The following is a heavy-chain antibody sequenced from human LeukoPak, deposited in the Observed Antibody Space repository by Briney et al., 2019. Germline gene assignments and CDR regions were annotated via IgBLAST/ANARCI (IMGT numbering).Heavy chain of an antibody. CDR2: IYYSGST. CDR3: ARLPFTTGDSSSWYVRYYYYYGMDV. CDR1: GGSISSSSYY. J-gene: IGHJ6*02. V-gene: IGHV4-39*01. D-gene: IGHD6-13*01. Sequence: SETLSLTCTVSGGSISSSSYYWGWIRQPPGKGLEWIGSIYYSGSTYYNPSLKSRVTISVDTSKNQFSLKLSSVTAADTAVYYCARLPFTTGDSSSWYVRYYYYYGMDVWAKGPRSPSP.